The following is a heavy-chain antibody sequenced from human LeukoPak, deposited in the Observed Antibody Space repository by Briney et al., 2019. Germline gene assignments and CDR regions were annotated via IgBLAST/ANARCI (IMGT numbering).Heavy chain of an antibody. CDR1: GASIASHR. CDR2: ISGSGGST. CDR3: AKLDTDYLIDY. J-gene: IGHJ4*02. V-gene: IGHV3-23*01. D-gene: IGHD2/OR15-2a*01. Sequence: ETLSLTCAVSGASIASHRWWSWVRPAPGKGLEWVSAISGSGGSTYYADSVKGRFTISRDNSKNTLYLQMNSLRAEDTAVYYCAKLDTDYLIDYWGQGTLVTVSS.